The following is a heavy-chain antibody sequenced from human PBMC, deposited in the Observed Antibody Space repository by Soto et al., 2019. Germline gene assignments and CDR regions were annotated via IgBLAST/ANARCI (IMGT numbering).Heavy chain of an antibody. V-gene: IGHV3-7*01. CDR1: GFTFSSYW. D-gene: IGHD2-2*01. J-gene: IGHJ3*02. CDR2: IKQDGSEK. Sequence: GGSLRLSCAASGFTFSSYWMSWVRQAPGKGLEWVANIKQDGSEKYYVDSVKGRFTISRDNAKNSLYLQMNSLRAEDTAVYYCARQYCSSTSCYDWFRPPSPAVLAFDIWGQGTMVTVSS. CDR3: ARQYCSSTSCYDWFRPPSPAVLAFDI.